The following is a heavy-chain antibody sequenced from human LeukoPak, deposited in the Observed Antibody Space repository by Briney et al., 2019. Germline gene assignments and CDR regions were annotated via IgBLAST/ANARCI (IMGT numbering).Heavy chain of an antibody. CDR2: IIPILGIA. CDR1: GGTFSSYA. J-gene: IGHJ6*03. D-gene: IGHD3-3*01. Sequence: SVKVSCKASGGTFSSYAISWVRQAPGQGLEWMGRIIPILGIANYAQKFQGRVTITADESTSTAYMELSSLRSEDTAVYYCARSFTIFGPNYYYYYMDVWGKGTTVTVSS. V-gene: IGHV1-69*04. CDR3: ARSFTIFGPNYYYYYMDV.